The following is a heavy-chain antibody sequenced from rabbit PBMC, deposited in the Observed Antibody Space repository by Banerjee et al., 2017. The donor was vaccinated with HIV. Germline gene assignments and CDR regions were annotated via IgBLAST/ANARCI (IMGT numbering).Heavy chain of an antibody. CDR3: AGVYSGWTYYFNL. Sequence: QSLEESGGDLVKPGASLTLTCKASGFSLSSDYYMCWVRQAPGKGLEWIGCIVAGSSGSTYYASWAKGRFTISKTSNTVTLQMTSLTAADTATNFCAGVYSGWTYYFNLWGPGTLVTVS. CDR1: GFSLSSDYY. CDR2: IVAGSSGST. V-gene: IGHV1S40*01. J-gene: IGHJ4*01. D-gene: IGHD1-1*01.